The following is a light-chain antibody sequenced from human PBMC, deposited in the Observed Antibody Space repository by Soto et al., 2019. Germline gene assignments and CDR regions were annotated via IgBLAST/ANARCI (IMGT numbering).Light chain of an antibody. V-gene: IGKV2-28*01. CDR3: MQTLQTPYT. CDR1: QSLLHSNGYNY. CDR2: FGS. Sequence: DIVMTQSPLSLPVTPGEPASISCKSSQSLLHSNGYNYLDWYLQKPGQSPQLLIYFGSNRASGVPDRFSGRGSGTDFTLKISRVEAEDVGVYYCMQTLQTPYTFGQGTKLEIK. J-gene: IGKJ2*01.